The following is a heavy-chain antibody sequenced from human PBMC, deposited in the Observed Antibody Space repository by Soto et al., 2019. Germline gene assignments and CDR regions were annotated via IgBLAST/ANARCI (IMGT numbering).Heavy chain of an antibody. CDR1: GGSVSSGDYY. CDR2: IYYTGSS. CDR3: ARDKITGLFDY. D-gene: IGHD2-8*02. J-gene: IGHJ4*02. V-gene: IGHV4-61*08. Sequence: SETLSLTCSVSGGSVSSGDYYWSWIRQPPGKGLEWIGYIYYTGSSNYNPSLKRRVTISADTSKNQFSLKLTSVTAADTAVYYCARDKITGLFDYWGQGTLVTVSS.